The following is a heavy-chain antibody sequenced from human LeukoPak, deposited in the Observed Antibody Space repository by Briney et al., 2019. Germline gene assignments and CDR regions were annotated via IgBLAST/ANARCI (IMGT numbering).Heavy chain of an antibody. J-gene: IGHJ3*02. CDR3: ARYCGGDCNYDAFDI. CDR2: IYIVGIT. V-gene: IGHV3-66*01. D-gene: IGHD2-21*02. Sequence: GGSLRLSCAVSGFTVKSTYMSWVRQAPGKGLEWVSLIYIVGITYYADSVKDRFTISRDNSENMLYLQMNSLRVEDTAVYYCARYCGGDCNYDAFDIWGQGTVVTVSS. CDR1: GFTVKSTY.